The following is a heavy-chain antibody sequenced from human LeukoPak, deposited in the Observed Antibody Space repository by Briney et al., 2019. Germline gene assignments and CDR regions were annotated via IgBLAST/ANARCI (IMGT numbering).Heavy chain of an antibody. V-gene: IGHV4-39*07. Sequence: SETLSLTCAVSGGSISSTSYSWGWIRQPPGKGLEWIGSIFYTGTTYYNPSLKSRVTISVDTSKNQFSLKLSSVTAADTAVYYCAREGAVVLSNFDCWGQGTLVTVSS. CDR1: GGSISSTSYS. CDR2: IFYTGTT. J-gene: IGHJ4*02. CDR3: AREGAVVLSNFDC. D-gene: IGHD4-23*01.